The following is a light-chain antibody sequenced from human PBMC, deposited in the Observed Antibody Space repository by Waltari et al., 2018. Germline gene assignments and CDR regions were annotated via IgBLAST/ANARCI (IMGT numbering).Light chain of an antibody. J-gene: IGKJ3*01. Sequence: EIVLTQSPATLSLSPGERVTLSCRASQTVSSYLAWYQQKPGQAPRLLIYEASNRATGIPARFIGSGSGTDFTLTISSLEPEDFAVYYCQQRYNWPRFTFGPGTKVEIK. CDR2: EAS. V-gene: IGKV3-11*01. CDR1: QTVSSY. CDR3: QQRYNWPRFT.